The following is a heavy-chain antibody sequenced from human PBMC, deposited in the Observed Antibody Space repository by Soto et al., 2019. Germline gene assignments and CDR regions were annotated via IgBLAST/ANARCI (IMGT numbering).Heavy chain of an antibody. CDR1: GGFVSSGSYY. CDR2: MSHSSGT. D-gene: IGHD2-21*02. CDR3: ARVERGTAKTVVDAVAI. Sequence: QVQLQQWGAGLLKPSETLSLTCAVYGGFVSSGSYYWSWIRQPPGKALEWIGEMSHSSGTHFIPCLKSRVSIYVDTSKNQFSLKMSAVTAADTALDYCARVERGTAKTVVDAVAIGGPGTMVTVSS. V-gene: IGHV4-34*01. J-gene: IGHJ3*02.